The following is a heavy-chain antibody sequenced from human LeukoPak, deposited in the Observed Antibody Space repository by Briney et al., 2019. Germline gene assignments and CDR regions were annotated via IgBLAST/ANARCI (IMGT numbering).Heavy chain of an antibody. D-gene: IGHD1-26*01. CDR1: RFTFSSYW. Sequence: GVTLRLSCAASRFTFSSYWMLWVRHAPGKGLVWVLRINSDGSNTRYADAVRGRFTIYRDNHKNTLYLQMKSLRAADGPVYYCARGLDGIDYWGQGTLVTVSS. V-gene: IGHV3-74*01. J-gene: IGHJ4*02. CDR2: INSDGSNT. CDR3: ARGLDGIDY.